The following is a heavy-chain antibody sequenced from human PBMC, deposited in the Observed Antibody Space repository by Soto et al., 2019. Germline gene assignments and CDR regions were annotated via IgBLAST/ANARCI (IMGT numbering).Heavy chain of an antibody. CDR3: ARDDEYSGNGMDV. CDR2: ILNDGSNR. Sequence: QVQLVESGGGVVQPGRSLRLSCAASGFTFSNYGMHWVRQAPGKGLEWVAVILNDGSNRYHVDSVKDRFTISRYNSKNMLYLQMNLLRAEDTAVYYCARDDEYSGNGMDVWSEGTTVTVSP. CDR1: GFTFSNYG. V-gene: IGHV3-33*01. J-gene: IGHJ6*04. D-gene: IGHD3-10*01.